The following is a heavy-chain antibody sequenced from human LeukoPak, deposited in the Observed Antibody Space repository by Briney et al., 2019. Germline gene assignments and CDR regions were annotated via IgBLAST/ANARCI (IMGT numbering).Heavy chain of an antibody. Sequence: GGSLRLSCAASGFTFSSYSMNWVRQAPGKGLEWVSSISSSSSYIYYADSVKGRFTISRDNAKNSLYLQMNSLRAEDTAVYYCARGLGVRVVPAAIPHYYYMDVWGKGTTVTVSS. J-gene: IGHJ6*03. CDR1: GFTFSSYS. CDR2: ISSSSSYI. CDR3: ARGLGVRVVPAAIPHYYYMDV. D-gene: IGHD2-2*02. V-gene: IGHV3-21*01.